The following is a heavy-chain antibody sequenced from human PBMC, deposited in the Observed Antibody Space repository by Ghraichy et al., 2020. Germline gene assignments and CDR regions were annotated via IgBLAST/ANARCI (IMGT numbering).Heavy chain of an antibody. V-gene: IGHV3-30-3*01. CDR3: ARDAIWAAAGIDVDY. J-gene: IGHJ4*02. CDR2: ISYDGSNK. Sequence: GESPNISCAASGFTFSSYAMHWVRQAPGKGLEWVAVISYDGSNKYYADSVKGRFTISRDNSKNTLYLQMNSLRAEDTAVYYCARDAIWAAAGIDVDYWGQGTLVTVSS. CDR1: GFTFSSYA. D-gene: IGHD6-13*01.